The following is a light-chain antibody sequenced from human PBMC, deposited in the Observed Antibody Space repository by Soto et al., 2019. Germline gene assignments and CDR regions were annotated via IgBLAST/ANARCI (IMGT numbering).Light chain of an antibody. J-gene: IGKJ1*01. CDR2: DAS. CDR3: QQYSSFSRT. CDR1: QTISTW. Sequence: DIQMTQSPSTLSASVGDRVTITCRASQTISTWLAWYQQKPGKAPELLIYDASTLESGVPSRFSGNGSGTEFSLTISSLQPDDFATFYCQQYSSFSRTFGQGTKVDIK. V-gene: IGKV1-5*01.